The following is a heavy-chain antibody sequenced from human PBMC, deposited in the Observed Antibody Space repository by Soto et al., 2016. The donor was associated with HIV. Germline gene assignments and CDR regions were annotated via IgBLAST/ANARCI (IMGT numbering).Heavy chain of an antibody. Sequence: EVQLVESGGDLVKPGGSLRLSCVASGFSFSNAWMSWVRQAPGKGLEWIGHIKSKVDGGTADYAAPMKGRFSISRDDSKNILFLQMNSLKTEDTAVYYCATNQVMTAILAFGGXYYFDYWG. V-gene: IGHV3-15*01. J-gene: IGHJ4*01. CDR1: GFSFSNAW. CDR2: IKSKVDGGTA. CDR3: ATNQVMTAILAFGGXYYFDY. D-gene: IGHD2-21*02.